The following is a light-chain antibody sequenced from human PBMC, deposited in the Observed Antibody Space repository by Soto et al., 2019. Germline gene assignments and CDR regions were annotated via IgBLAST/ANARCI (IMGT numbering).Light chain of an antibody. J-gene: IGKJ1*01. CDR3: QKYNSAPWT. Sequence: DIQMTQSPSSLSASVGDRVTITCRASQGISNYLAWCQQKPGKVPKLLIYAASTLQSGVPSRFSGSGSGTDFTLNISSLQPGDVATYYCQKYNSAPWTGREGTKVVIK. V-gene: IGKV1-27*01. CDR1: QGISNY. CDR2: AAS.